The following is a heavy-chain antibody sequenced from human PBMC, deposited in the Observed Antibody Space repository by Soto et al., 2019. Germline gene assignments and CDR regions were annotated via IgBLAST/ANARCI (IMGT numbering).Heavy chain of an antibody. CDR2: IKQDGSEK. D-gene: IGHD2-15*01. Sequence: GGSLRLSCAASGFTFSSYWMSWVRQAPGKGLEWVANIKQDGSEKYYVDSVKGRFTISRHNAKNSLYLQMNSLRAEDTAVYYCARVSCSGGSCYSYYYYYYMDVWGKGTTVTVSS. CDR1: GFTFSSYW. J-gene: IGHJ6*03. V-gene: IGHV3-7*01. CDR3: ARVSCSGGSCYSYYYYYYMDV.